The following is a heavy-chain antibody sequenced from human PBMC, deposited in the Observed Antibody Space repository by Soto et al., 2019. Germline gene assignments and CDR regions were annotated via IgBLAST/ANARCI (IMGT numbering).Heavy chain of an antibody. CDR3: ARDGSSSWAVYYYGMDV. V-gene: IGHV1-18*01. Sequence: EASLKVSCKSSGFTFTSYGICWVRQAPGQGLEWMGWISAYNGITNYAQRLQGRVTMTTDTSTSTAYMELRSLRSDDTAVYYCARDGSSSWAVYYYGMDVWGQGTTVTVSS. CDR1: GFTFTSYG. J-gene: IGHJ6*02. D-gene: IGHD6-6*01. CDR2: ISAYNGIT.